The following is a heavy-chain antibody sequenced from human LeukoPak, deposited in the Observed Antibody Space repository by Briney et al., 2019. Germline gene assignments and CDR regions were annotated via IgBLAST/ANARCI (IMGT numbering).Heavy chain of an antibody. CDR3: ARGVPGYCSSTSCYGAYYFDY. D-gene: IGHD2-2*01. CDR1: GGSISSYY. Sequence: SETLSLTCTVSGGSISSYYWSWIRQPPGKGLEWIGYIYYSGSTNYNPSLKSRVTISVDTSKNQFSLILSSVTAADTAVYYCARGVPGYCSSTSCYGAYYFDYWGQGTLVTVSS. CDR2: IYYSGST. J-gene: IGHJ4*02. V-gene: IGHV4-59*12.